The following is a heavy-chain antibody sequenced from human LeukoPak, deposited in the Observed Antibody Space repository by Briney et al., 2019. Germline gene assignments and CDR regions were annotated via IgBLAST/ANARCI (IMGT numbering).Heavy chain of an antibody. CDR1: GFSFSGYS. D-gene: IGHD5-12*01. Sequence: GGSLRLSCAACGFSFSGYSMHWVRQAPGKGLEWVALISYDGSYTYYAESVKGRFTVSRDNSRNILYVQMNSLRTDDTAVYYCARDGGYDYWGQGTLVTVSS. CDR2: ISYDGSYT. CDR3: ARDGGYDY. J-gene: IGHJ4*02. V-gene: IGHV3-30*04.